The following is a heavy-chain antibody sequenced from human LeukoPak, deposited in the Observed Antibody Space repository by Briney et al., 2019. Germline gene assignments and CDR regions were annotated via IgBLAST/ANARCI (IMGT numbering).Heavy chain of an antibody. V-gene: IGHV1-18*01. CDR3: ARDFVVVTAIARSAAFDI. J-gene: IGHJ3*02. CDR1: GYTFTSYG. Sequence: ASVKVSCKASGYTFTSYGISWVRQAPGQGLEWMGWISAYNGNTNYAQKLQGRVTMTTDTSTSTAYMELSSLRSEDTAVYYCARDFVVVTAIARSAAFDIWGQGTMVTVSS. D-gene: IGHD2-21*02. CDR2: ISAYNGNT.